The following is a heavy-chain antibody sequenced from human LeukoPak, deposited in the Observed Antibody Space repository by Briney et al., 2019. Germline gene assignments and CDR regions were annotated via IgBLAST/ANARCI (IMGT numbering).Heavy chain of an antibody. Sequence: SETLSLTCSVSGGSISSYYWSWIRQPAGKGLEWIGRIYTSGSTKYNPSLTSRVTMSVDTYKNEFSLTLNSVTAADTAVYYCARENTDHPYYDFWGQGTLVTVSS. V-gene: IGHV4-4*07. D-gene: IGHD1-14*01. CDR2: IYTSGST. CDR1: GGSISSYY. J-gene: IGHJ4*02. CDR3: ARENTDHPYYDF.